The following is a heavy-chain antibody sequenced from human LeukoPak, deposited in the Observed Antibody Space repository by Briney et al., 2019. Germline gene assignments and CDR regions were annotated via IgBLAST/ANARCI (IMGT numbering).Heavy chain of an antibody. CDR1: GFGFSNYW. J-gene: IGHJ4*02. CDR3: ARDRGYSNFDY. CDR2: MNEDGSEK. Sequence: PGGSLRLSCAASGFGFSNYWMSWVRQAPGKWLEWVANMNEDGSEKNYVDSVKGRSTISRDNAQDSLYLQMNSLRAEDTAVYYCARDRGYSNFDYWGQGTLLTVSS. V-gene: IGHV3-7*01. D-gene: IGHD4-11*01.